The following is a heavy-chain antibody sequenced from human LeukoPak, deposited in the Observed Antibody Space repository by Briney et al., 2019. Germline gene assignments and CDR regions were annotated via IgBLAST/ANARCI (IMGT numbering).Heavy chain of an antibody. V-gene: IGHV1-69*04. J-gene: IGHJ4*02. CDR2: IIPILGIA. CDR3: ARTAYGSGSYVDY. D-gene: IGHD3-10*01. Sequence: SVKVSCKASGGTFSSYAISWVRQAPGQGLEWMGRIIPILGIANYAQKFQGRVAITADKSTSTAYMELSSLRSEDTAVYYCARTAYGSGSYVDYWGQGTLVTVSS. CDR1: GGTFSSYA.